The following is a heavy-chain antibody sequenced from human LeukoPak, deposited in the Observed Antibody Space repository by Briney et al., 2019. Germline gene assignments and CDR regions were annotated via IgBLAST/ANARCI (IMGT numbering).Heavy chain of an antibody. J-gene: IGHJ4*02. CDR1: GYTFTGYY. CDR3: ARLLYCSSTSCPHYYFDY. CDR2: INPNSGGT. D-gene: IGHD2-2*01. V-gene: IGHV1-2*02. Sequence: GASVKVSCKASGYTFTGYYMHWVRQAPGQGLEWMGWINPNSGGTNYAQKFQGRVTMTRDTSISTAYMELSRLRSDDTAVYYCARLLYCSSTSCPHYYFDYWGQGTLVTVSS.